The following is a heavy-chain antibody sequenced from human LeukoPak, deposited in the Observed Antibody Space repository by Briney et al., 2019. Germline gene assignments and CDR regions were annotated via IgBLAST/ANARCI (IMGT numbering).Heavy chain of an antibody. CDR3: ARGRGGIVVVIPSFFDY. V-gene: IGHV3-21*01. D-gene: IGHD3-22*01. CDR1: GFTFSSYS. CDR2: ISSSSSYI. J-gene: IGHJ4*02. Sequence: GGSLRLSCAASGFTFSSYSMNWVRQAPGKGLEWVSSISSSSSYIYYADSVKGRFTISRDNAKNSLYLQMNSLRAEDTAVYYCARGRGGIVVVIPSFFDYWGQGTLVTVSS.